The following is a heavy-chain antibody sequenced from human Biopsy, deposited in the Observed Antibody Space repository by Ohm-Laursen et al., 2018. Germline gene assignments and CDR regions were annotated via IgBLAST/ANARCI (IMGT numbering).Heavy chain of an antibody. CDR2: IWFDETNK. CDR1: GFTLNKHG. CDR3: ARGSGSGFYFDQ. V-gene: IGHV3-33*01. D-gene: IGHD2-15*01. Sequence: SLRLSCAASGFTLNKHGMHWVRQAPGKGLEWVAVIWFDETNKHYADSVKGRFTISRDNSKNMLYLQMNTLRDADTAVYFCARGSGSGFYFDQWGQGTLVTVSS. J-gene: IGHJ4*02.